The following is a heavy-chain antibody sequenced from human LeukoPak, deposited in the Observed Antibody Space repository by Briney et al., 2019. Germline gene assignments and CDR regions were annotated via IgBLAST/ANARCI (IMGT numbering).Heavy chain of an antibody. CDR3: ARGGYYDSRNAFDI. CDR1: GGSISSYY. CDR2: IYTSGST. Sequence: KSSETLSLTCTVSGGSISSYYWSWIRQPAGKGLEWIGRIYTSGSTNYNPSLKSRVTMSVDTSKNQFSLKLSSLTAADTAVYYCARGGYYDSRNAFDIWGQGTMVTVSS. V-gene: IGHV4-4*07. J-gene: IGHJ3*02. D-gene: IGHD3-22*01.